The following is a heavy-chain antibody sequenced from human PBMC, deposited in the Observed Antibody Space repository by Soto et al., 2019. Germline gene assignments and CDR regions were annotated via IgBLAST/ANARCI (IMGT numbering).Heavy chain of an antibody. CDR1: GFTFRSYG. CDR2: ISFDGSNK. V-gene: IGHV3-30*18. J-gene: IGHJ4*02. D-gene: IGHD3-16*01. Sequence: PGGSLRLSCVASGFTFRSYGMHWVRQASGKGLEWVAVISFDGSNKYYADSVKGRFTISRDNSKNTLYLQMDSLRAEDTAVYYCAKNVAPLSPDLYFAYWGQGTLVTVSS. CDR3: AKNVAPLSPDLYFAY.